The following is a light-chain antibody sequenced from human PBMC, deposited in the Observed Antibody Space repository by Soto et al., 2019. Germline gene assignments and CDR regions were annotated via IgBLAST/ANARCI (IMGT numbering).Light chain of an antibody. V-gene: IGKV3-20*01. CDR1: QSVTSDY. J-gene: IGKJ2*01. CDR3: QQYGSSPYT. Sequence: EIVLTQSPGTLSLSPGERATLSCRASQSVTSDYLAWYQQKPGQAPRLLIYGASSRATGIPDRFSGSGSGTDFTLTISRLEPEDSAVYYCQQYGSSPYTFRQGARLEIK. CDR2: GAS.